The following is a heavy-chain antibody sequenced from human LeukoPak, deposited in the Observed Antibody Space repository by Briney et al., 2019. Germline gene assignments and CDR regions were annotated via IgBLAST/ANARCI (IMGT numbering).Heavy chain of an antibody. CDR2: IKPDGSEK. J-gene: IGHJ4*02. CDR3: ARSTAGLDY. V-gene: IGHV3-7*01. CDR1: GFTFSNYW. D-gene: IGHD5-18*01. Sequence: GGSLRLSCPASGFTFSNYWMGWVRQAPGKGLEWVANIKPDGSEKYYVDSVKGRFTISKDNTKNSLYLQMNSQRVEDTAMYYCARSTAGLDYWGQGTLVTVSS.